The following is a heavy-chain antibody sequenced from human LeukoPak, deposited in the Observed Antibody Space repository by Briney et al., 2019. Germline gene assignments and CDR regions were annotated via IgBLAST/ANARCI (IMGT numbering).Heavy chain of an antibody. D-gene: IGHD3-9*01. CDR3: ARVSAPYPGNSYPGVFDY. Sequence: GGSLRLSCAASGFTFSSNYMGWVRQAPGKGLEWVSIIYRGGSTYYAHSVKGRFTFSRDNSKNTLYLHMNSLRAEDTAVYYCARVSAPYPGNSYPGVFDYWGQGTLVTVSS. CDR2: IYRGGST. V-gene: IGHV3-53*01. J-gene: IGHJ4*02. CDR1: GFTFSSNY.